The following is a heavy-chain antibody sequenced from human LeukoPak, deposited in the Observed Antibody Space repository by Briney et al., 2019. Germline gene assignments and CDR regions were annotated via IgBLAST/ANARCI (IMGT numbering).Heavy chain of an antibody. V-gene: IGHV5-51*01. Sequence: GESLKISCQGSGYSFNSYWIAWVPQMPGKGLERMGIIYPGDSETRYSPSIQGQITISADKSINTAYLRWSILKASDTAMYYCARAYYCGGGSCKLEYWGQGTLVTVSS. J-gene: IGHJ4*02. CDR2: IYPGDSET. D-gene: IGHD2-15*01. CDR1: GYSFNSYW. CDR3: ARAYYCGGGSCKLEY.